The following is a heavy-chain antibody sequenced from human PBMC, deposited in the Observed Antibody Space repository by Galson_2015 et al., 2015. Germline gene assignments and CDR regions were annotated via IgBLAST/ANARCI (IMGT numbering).Heavy chain of an antibody. D-gene: IGHD5-18*01. V-gene: IGHV3-74*03. CDR2: INSDGSRT. Sequence: SLRLSCAASGLTFTTYWMHWVRQVPGKGLVWVSRINSDGSRTTYADSVKGRFTISRDNAKNTLHLQMNSLRAEDTGEYYCARDPDTYGYSYMGVWGKGTTVSVSS. CDR1: GLTFTTYW. J-gene: IGHJ6*03. CDR3: ARDPDTYGYSYMGV.